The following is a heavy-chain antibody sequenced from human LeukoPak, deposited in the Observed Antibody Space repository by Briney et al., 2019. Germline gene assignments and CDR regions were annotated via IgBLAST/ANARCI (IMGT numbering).Heavy chain of an antibody. CDR2: IYYSGST. CDR3: AVGVATIFRTDY. D-gene: IGHD5-12*01. Sequence: SETLSLTCTVSGGSISSSSYYWGWLRQPPGKGLEWIGSIYYSGSTYYNPSLKSRVTISVDTSKNQFSLKLSSVTAADTAVYYCAVGVATIFRTDYWGQGTLVTVSS. J-gene: IGHJ4*02. CDR1: GGSISSSSYY. V-gene: IGHV4-39*07.